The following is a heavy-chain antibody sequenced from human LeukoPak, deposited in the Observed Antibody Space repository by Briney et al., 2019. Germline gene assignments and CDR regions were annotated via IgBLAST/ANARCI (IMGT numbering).Heavy chain of an antibody. CDR2: IKHDGSDK. D-gene: IGHD2-2*02. V-gene: IGHV3-7*04. CDR3: ARCCSRTTCYNGEAPGMDV. CDR1: GFTFSTYW. Sequence: GGSLRLSCAASGFTFSTYWMSWVRQAPGKGLEWVANIKHDGSDKYYVDSVKGRFTISRDNAKNSLYMQMSSLRAEDTAVYFCARCCSRTTCYNGEAPGMDVWGQGTTVTVSS. J-gene: IGHJ6*02.